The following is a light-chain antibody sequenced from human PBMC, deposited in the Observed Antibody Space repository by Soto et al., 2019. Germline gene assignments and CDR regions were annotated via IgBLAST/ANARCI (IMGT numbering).Light chain of an antibody. CDR3: SSYTSSSTRV. J-gene: IGLJ1*01. CDR1: SSDVGGYNY. CDR2: DVS. Sequence: QSALTQPASVSGSPGQSITISCTGTSSDVGGYNYVSWYQQHPGKVPKLMIYDVSNRPSGVSYRFSGSKSGNTASLTISGLQADDEADYYCSSYTSSSTRVFGTGTKVHRP. V-gene: IGLV2-14*03.